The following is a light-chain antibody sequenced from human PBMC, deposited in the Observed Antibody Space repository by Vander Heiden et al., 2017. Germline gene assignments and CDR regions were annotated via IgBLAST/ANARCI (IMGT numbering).Light chain of an antibody. Sequence: QLPLPHPAPVPGPPGQSITISCTGTSSDVGGYNYVSWYQQHPGKAPKLMIYEVSNRPSGVSNRFSGSKSGNTASLTISGLQAEDEADYYCSSYTSSSTGVFGTGTKVTVL. CDR3: SSYTSSSTGV. CDR2: EVS. J-gene: IGLJ1*01. V-gene: IGLV2-14*01. CDR1: SSDVGGYNY.